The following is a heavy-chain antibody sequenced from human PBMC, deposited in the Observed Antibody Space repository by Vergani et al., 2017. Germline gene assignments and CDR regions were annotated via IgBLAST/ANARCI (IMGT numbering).Heavy chain of an antibody. CDR1: GFTFSSYA. Sequence: QVQLVESGGGVVQPGRSLRLSCAASGFTFSSYAMHWVRQAPGKGLEWVAVISYDGSNKYYADSVKGRFTISRDNSKNTLYLQMNSLRTEDTAVYYCASFPKYSRGPWGQGTLVTVSS. J-gene: IGHJ5*02. D-gene: IGHD2-21*01. V-gene: IGHV3-30*01. CDR2: ISYDGSNK. CDR3: ASFPKYSRGP.